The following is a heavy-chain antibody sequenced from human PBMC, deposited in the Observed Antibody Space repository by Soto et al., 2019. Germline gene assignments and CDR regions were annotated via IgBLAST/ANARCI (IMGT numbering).Heavy chain of an antibody. CDR1: GGSFSGYY. D-gene: IGHD3-10*01. Sequence: PSETLSLTCAVYGGSFSGYYWSWIRQPPGKGLEWIGEINHSGSTNYNPSLKSRVTISVDTSKNQFSLKLSSVTAADTAVYYCARGLGAYYYYYGMDVWGQGTTVTVS. CDR2: INHSGST. V-gene: IGHV4-34*01. J-gene: IGHJ6*02. CDR3: ARGLGAYYYYYGMDV.